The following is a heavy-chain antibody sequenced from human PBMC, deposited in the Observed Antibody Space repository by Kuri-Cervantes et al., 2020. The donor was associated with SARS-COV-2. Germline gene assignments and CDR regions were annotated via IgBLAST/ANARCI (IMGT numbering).Heavy chain of an antibody. CDR3: ARDHDLRSGYAFDI. CDR2: ICYSGST. J-gene: IGHJ3*02. CDR1: GGSISSSSYY. V-gene: IGHV4-39*07. Sequence: GSLRLSCTVSGGSISSSSYYWGWIRQPPGKGLEWIGSICYSGSTYYNPSLKSRVTISVDTSKSQFSLKLSSVTAADTALYHCARDHDLRSGYAFDIWGQGTMVTVSS. D-gene: IGHD5/OR15-5a*01.